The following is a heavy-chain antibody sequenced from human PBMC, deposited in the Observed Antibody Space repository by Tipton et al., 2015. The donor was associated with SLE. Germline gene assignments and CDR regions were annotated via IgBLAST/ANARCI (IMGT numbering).Heavy chain of an antibody. D-gene: IGHD3-22*01. CDR2: IYTDGSRI. Sequence: SLRLSCAASGFTFSSYWMHWVRQAPGKGLVWVSRIYTDGSRIHYADSVKGRFTISRDNAKNTLYLQMNSLRAEDTAVYYCARHRRFSYGSYRYDSSGPFDSWGQGTLVTVSS. J-gene: IGHJ4*02. CDR1: GFTFSSYW. CDR3: ARHRRFSYGSYRYDSSGPFDS. V-gene: IGHV3-74*01.